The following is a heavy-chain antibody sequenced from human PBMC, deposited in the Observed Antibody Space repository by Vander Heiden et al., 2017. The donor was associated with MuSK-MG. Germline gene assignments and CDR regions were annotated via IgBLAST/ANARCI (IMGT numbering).Heavy chain of an antibody. J-gene: IGHJ4*02. CDR2: IYHSGST. V-gene: IGHV4-4*02. D-gene: IGHD3-10*01. Sequence: LAWIGEIYHSGSTNYNPSLKSRVIMSVDKSKNQFSLNLSSVTAADMAVYYCARESTNARSGSPDYFDYWGQGTLVTVSS. CDR3: ARESTNARSGSPDYFDY.